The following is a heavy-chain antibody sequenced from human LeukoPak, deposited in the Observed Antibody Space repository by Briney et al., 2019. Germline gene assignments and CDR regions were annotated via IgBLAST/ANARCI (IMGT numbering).Heavy chain of an antibody. CDR3: ARAGPPNYYGSGSYYNRGYYYYYYMDV. V-gene: IGHV4-34*01. CDR1: GGSFSGYY. Sequence: PSETLSLTCAVYGGSFSGYYWSWIRQPPGKGLEWIGEINHSGSTNYNPSLKSRVTISVDTSKNQFSLKLSSVTAADTAVYYCARAGPPNYYGSGSYYNRGYYYYYYMDVWGKGTTVTVSS. J-gene: IGHJ6*03. CDR2: INHSGST. D-gene: IGHD3-10*01.